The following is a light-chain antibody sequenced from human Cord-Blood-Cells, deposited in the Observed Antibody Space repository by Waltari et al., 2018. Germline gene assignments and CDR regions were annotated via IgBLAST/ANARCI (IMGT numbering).Light chain of an antibody. CDR3: QQFNSYPQVYT. Sequence: AIQLTQSPSSLSASVGDRVTITCRASQGISSALAWYQQKPGKAPKLLIYDASSLESGVTSRFSVSGSGTDFTLTISSLQPKDFATYYCQQFNSYPQVYTFGQGTKLKIK. CDR1: QGISSA. J-gene: IGKJ2*01. CDR2: DAS. V-gene: IGKV1-13*02.